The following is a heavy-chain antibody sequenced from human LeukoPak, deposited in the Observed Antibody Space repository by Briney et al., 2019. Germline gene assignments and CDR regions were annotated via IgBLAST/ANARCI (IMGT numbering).Heavy chain of an antibody. CDR2: IYYSGTT. V-gene: IGHV4-39*07. J-gene: IGHJ3*02. CDR1: GGSISSSNYY. Sequence: PSETLSLTCTVSGGSISSSNYYWGWIRQPPGKGLEWIGSIYYSGTTNYNPSLKSRVTISVDKSKNQFSLKLSSVTAADTAVYYCARGATGAFDIWGQGTMVTVSS. CDR3: ARGATGAFDI. D-gene: IGHD1-26*01.